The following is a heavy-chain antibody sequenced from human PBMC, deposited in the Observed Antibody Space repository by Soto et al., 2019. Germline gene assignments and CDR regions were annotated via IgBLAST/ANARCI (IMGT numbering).Heavy chain of an antibody. CDR1: GFTFSSYA. J-gene: IGHJ5*02. CDR2: ISGSGGST. Sequence: TGGSLRLSCAASGFTFSSYAMSWVRQAPGKGLEWVSAISGSGGSTYYADSVKGRFTISRDNSKNTLYLQMNSLRAEDTAVYYCAKGLVSSSPLYNWFDPWGRGTLVTVSS. D-gene: IGHD6-13*01. CDR3: AKGLVSSSPLYNWFDP. V-gene: IGHV3-23*01.